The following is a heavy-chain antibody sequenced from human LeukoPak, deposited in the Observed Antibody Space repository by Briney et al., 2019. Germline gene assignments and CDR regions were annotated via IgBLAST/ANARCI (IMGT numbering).Heavy chain of an antibody. D-gene: IGHD2-15*01. CDR2: FNSHGGST. CDR1: RFNFSNYA. Sequence: PGGSLRLSCAAPRFNFSNYAMGWVPQAPAKVLESVSTFNSHGGSTYYADSVKGRFTVSRDNYKNMLYVQLNSLRAEDTAVYYCAKNPTRYTYCSGSSCYFDYWGQGALVTVSS. J-gene: IGHJ4*02. V-gene: IGHV3-23*01. CDR3: AKNPTRYTYCSGSSCYFDY.